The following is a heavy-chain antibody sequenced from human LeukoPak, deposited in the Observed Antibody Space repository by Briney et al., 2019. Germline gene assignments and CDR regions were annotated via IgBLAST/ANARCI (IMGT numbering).Heavy chain of an antibody. J-gene: IGHJ5*02. V-gene: IGHV5-51*01. CDR1: GYSFTSYW. D-gene: IGHD2-15*01. CDR3: ARNEAATGGGS. Sequence: GESLKISCKASGYSFTSYWIAWVRQMPGKGLEWMGIIYPGDSDTRYSPSFQGQVTFSADKSISTAYLQWSSLKASDSAKYYCARNEAATGGGSWGQGTLVTVTS. CDR2: IYPGDSDT.